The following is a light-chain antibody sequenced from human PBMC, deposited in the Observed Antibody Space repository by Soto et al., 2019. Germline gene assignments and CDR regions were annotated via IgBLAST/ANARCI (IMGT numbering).Light chain of an antibody. V-gene: IGLV2-11*01. CDR1: NSDVGAYKF. Sequence: QSALAQPRSVSGSPGQSVTISFTGSNSDVGAYKFVSWLQHNPGEAPKVMIYDVTQRPSGVPDRFSGTKSGNTASLTISGLQAEDEADYYCCSYAGSYTWVFGSGTKVTVL. J-gene: IGLJ1*01. CDR2: DVT. CDR3: CSYAGSYTWV.